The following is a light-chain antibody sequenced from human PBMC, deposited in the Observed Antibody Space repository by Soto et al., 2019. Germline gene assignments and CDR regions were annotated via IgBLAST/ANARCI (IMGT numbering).Light chain of an antibody. Sequence: QSVLTQPASVSGSPGQSITISCTGTSSDVGGYNYVSWYQQHPGKAPKLMIYEVSNRPSGVSNRFSGSKSGNTASLTISGLQADDEDDDYCSSYTSSSTFYVFGTGTKVTVL. CDR2: EVS. J-gene: IGLJ1*01. CDR1: SSDVGGYNY. V-gene: IGLV2-14*01. CDR3: SSYTSSSTFYV.